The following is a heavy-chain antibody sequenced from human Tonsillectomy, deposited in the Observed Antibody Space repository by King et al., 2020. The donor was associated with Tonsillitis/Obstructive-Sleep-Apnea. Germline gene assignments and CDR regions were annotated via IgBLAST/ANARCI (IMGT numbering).Heavy chain of an antibody. J-gene: IGHJ4*02. V-gene: IGHV4-34*01. CDR1: GGSFSGYY. D-gene: IGHD3-3*01. CDR3: ARQGSGYPFDF. Sequence: VQLQQWGAGLLKPSETLSLTCAVYGGSFSGYYWSWIRQPPGKGLEWIGEINHSGSTHYNPSLKSRVTISVDTSKNQFSLELSSVTAADTAVYYCARQGSGYPFDFWGQGTLVTVSS. CDR2: INHSGST.